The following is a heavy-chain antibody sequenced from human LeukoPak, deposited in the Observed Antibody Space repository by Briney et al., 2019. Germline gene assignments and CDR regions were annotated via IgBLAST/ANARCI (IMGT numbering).Heavy chain of an antibody. CDR2: IKQDGSEK. Sequence: GGSLRLSCAASGFTFSSYWMSWVRQAPGNGLEWVANIKQDGSEKYYVDSVKGRFTISRDNAKNSLYLQMNSLRAEDTAVYYCARDGYYYYYGMDVWGQGTTVTVSS. V-gene: IGHV3-7*01. CDR3: ARDGYYYYYGMDV. J-gene: IGHJ6*02. CDR1: GFTFSSYW.